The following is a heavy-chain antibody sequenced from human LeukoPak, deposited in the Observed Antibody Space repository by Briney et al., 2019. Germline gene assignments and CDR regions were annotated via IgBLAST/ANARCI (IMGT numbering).Heavy chain of an antibody. D-gene: IGHD3-3*01. CDR2: IIPIFGTA. CDR3: ARGRGPRYDFWSGYYTYFDY. Sequence: ASVKVSCKASGGTFSSYAISWVRQAPGQGLEWMGGIIPIFGTANYAQKLQGRVTMTTDTSTSTAYMELRSLRSDDTAVYYCARGRGPRYDFWSGYYTYFDYWGQGTLVTVSS. V-gene: IGHV1-69*05. J-gene: IGHJ4*02. CDR1: GGTFSSYA.